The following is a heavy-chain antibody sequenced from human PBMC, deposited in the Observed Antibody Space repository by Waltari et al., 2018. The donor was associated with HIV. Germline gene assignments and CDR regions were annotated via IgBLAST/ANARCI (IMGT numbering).Heavy chain of an antibody. Sequence: EVQLVESGGGLVQPGGYLRLSCAASGFTFSSYWMHWVRQAPGKGLVWVSRINSDGSSTSYADSVKGRFTISRDNAKNTLYLQMNSLRAEDTAVYYCARDSPGDYYDSSGYYDYWGQGTLVTVSS. D-gene: IGHD3-22*01. J-gene: IGHJ4*02. CDR1: GFTFSSYW. CDR3: ARDSPGDYYDSSGYYDY. V-gene: IGHV3-74*01. CDR2: INSDGSST.